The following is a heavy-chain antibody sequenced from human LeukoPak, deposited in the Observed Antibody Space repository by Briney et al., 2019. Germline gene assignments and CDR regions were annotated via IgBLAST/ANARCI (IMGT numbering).Heavy chain of an antibody. Sequence: GGSLRLSCAASGFTFSSYSMNWVRQAPGKGLEWVSSISSSSSYIYYADSVKGRFTISRDNAKNSLYLQMNSLRAEDTAVYYCARHVAPSLYAAERINWFDPWGQGTLVTVSS. CDR1: GFTFSSYS. D-gene: IGHD2-8*01. V-gene: IGHV3-21*01. CDR3: ARHVAPSLYAAERINWFDP. J-gene: IGHJ5*02. CDR2: ISSSSSYI.